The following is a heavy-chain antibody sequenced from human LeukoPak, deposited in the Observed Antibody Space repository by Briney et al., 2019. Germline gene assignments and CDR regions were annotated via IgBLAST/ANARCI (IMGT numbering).Heavy chain of an antibody. CDR2: IWYDGSNK. CDR1: GFTFSSYG. CDR3: AKESGVEYYYYYYMDV. Sequence: GRSLRLSCAASGFTFSSYGMHWVRQAPGKGLEWVAVIWYDGSNKYYADSVKGRFTISRGNSKNTLYLQMNSLRAEDTAVYYCAKESGVEYYYYYYMDVWGKGTTVTVSS. J-gene: IGHJ6*03. D-gene: IGHD3-3*01. V-gene: IGHV3-33*06.